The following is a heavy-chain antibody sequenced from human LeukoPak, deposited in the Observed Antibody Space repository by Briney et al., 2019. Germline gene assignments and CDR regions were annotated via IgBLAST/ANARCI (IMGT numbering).Heavy chain of an antibody. V-gene: IGHV1-69*13. Sequence: ASVKVSCKASGYTFTSYGISWVRQAPGQGLEWMGGIIPIFGTANYAQKFQGRVTITADESTSTAYMELSSLRSEDTAVYYCATWGSIAASFDYWGQGTLVTVSS. J-gene: IGHJ4*02. CDR2: IIPIFGTA. CDR3: ATWGSIAASFDY. D-gene: IGHD6-6*01. CDR1: GYTFTSYG.